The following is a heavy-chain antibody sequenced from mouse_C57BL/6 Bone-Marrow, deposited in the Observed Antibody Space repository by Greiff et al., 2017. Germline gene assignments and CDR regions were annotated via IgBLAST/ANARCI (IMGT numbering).Heavy chain of an antibody. Sequence: VQLVESGAELMKPGASVKLSCKATGYTFTGYWIEWVKQRPGHGLEWIGEILPGSGSTNYNEKFKGKATFTADTSSNTAYMQLSSLTTEDSAIYYCAREEGFYDYDGDYAMDYWGQGTSVTVSS. D-gene: IGHD2-4*01. V-gene: IGHV1-9*01. CDR2: ILPGSGST. CDR3: AREEGFYDYDGDYAMDY. J-gene: IGHJ4*01. CDR1: GYTFTGYW.